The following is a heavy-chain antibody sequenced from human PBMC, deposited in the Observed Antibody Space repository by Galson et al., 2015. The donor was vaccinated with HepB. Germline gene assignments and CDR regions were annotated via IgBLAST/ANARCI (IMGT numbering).Heavy chain of an antibody. CDR2: ISAYDGDT. CDR3: ARRGQCNRARCSGGGAFDF. V-gene: IGHV1-18*04. CDR1: GYTFTHYG. J-gene: IGHJ3*01. D-gene: IGHD6-19*01. Sequence: SVKVSCKAFGYTFTHYGITWVRQAPGQGLDWMGWISAYDGDTDYAQDLQGRVSVTTDTSTSTAYLELRSLRSDDTATYHCARRGQCNRARCSGGGAFDFWGQGTMVTVSS.